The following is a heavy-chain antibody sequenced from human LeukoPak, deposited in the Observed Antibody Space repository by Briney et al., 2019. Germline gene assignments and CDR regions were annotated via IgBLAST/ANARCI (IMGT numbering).Heavy chain of an antibody. V-gene: IGHV5-51*01. CDR2: IYPGDSDS. D-gene: IGHD5-12*01. J-gene: IGHJ4*02. Sequence: KISCKGSGYSFTSYWIGWVRQMPWIGLEWMGFIYPGDSDSRYSPSFQGQVTISADKSISTAYLQWSSLKASDTAMYYCARLRGSGYDRFDYWGQGTLVTVSS. CDR3: ARLRGSGYDRFDY. CDR1: GYSFTSYW.